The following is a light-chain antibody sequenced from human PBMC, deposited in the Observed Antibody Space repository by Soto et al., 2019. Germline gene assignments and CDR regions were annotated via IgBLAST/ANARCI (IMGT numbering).Light chain of an antibody. CDR2: DAS. J-gene: IGKJ1*01. V-gene: IGKV1-5*01. CDR1: QSISAW. Sequence: DIRMTQSPSTLSASVGDRVTITCRASQSISAWLAWYQQKPGKAPKLLIYDASNLESGVPSRFRGGGSGTDFTLTISSLQPDDSATYYCQQYNNYSTFGQGTKVDIK. CDR3: QQYNNYST.